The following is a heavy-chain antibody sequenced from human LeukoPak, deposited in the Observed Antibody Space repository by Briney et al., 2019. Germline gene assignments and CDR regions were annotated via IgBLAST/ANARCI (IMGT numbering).Heavy chain of an antibody. CDR2: ITYRGSG. Sequence: SETLSLTCAVYNGFDSYYMTIVRQPPGKGLEWVGEITYRGSGNYNPSLKGRATISINVSQRQFSLSLRSVTAADTSTYYCGVYGGDWRFDFWGQGTPITVSS. CDR1: NGFDSYY. V-gene: IGHV4-34*01. J-gene: IGHJ4*02. CDR3: GVYGGDWRFDF. D-gene: IGHD2-21*02.